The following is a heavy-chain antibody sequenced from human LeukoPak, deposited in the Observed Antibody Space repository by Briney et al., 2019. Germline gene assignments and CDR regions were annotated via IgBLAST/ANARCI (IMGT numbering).Heavy chain of an antibody. Sequence: GGSLRLSCAASGFTFSTYIMNWVRQTPGKGLEWVSSIGTSTSYIYYADSVKGRFTISRDNAKNSLYLEMNSLRAEDTAVYYCAKASLGYCSGGSCYGSTEYFQHWGQGTLVTVSS. V-gene: IGHV3-21*04. CDR3: AKASLGYCSGGSCYGSTEYFQH. CDR1: GFTFSTYI. D-gene: IGHD2-15*01. CDR2: IGTSTSYI. J-gene: IGHJ1*01.